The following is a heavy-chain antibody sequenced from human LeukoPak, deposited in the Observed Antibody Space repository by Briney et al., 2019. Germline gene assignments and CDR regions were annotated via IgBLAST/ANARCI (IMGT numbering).Heavy chain of an antibody. D-gene: IGHD2-2*02. Sequence: PGGSLRLSCAAPGFTFSSHAMHWVRQAPGKGLEWVAFVSYDGRINSYADFVKGRFTISRDNSKNTLYLQMNSLRAEDTAVYFCARDLSRTYTVDYWGQGTLVTVSS. CDR1: GFTFSSHA. V-gene: IGHV3-30*04. CDR3: ARDLSRTYTVDY. CDR2: VSYDGRIN. J-gene: IGHJ4*02.